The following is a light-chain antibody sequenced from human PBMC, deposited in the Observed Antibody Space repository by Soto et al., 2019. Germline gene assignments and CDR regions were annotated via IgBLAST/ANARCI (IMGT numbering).Light chain of an antibody. Sequence: QSVLAQPASVSGSPGQSVTISCTGSSSDVGNSNLVSWFQQAPGKAPKLIIYETTERPSGVSGRFSGSKSGDTASLAISGLRSDDEADYYCATWDDSVIGVVFGGGTKLTVL. CDR3: ATWDDSVIGVV. CDR2: ETT. V-gene: IGLV2-14*02. CDR1: SSDVGNSNL. J-gene: IGLJ2*01.